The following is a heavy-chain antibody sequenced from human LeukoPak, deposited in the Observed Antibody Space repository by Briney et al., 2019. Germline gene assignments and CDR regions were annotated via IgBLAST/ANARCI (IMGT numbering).Heavy chain of an antibody. CDR3: ARLIGYCSSTSCYGYFQH. Sequence: GESLKISCKGSGYSFTSYWIGWVRQMPGKGLEWMGIIYPGDSDTRYSPSLQGQVTISADKSISTAYLQWSSLKASDTAMYYCARLIGYCSSTSCYGYFQHWGQGTLVTVSS. D-gene: IGHD2-2*01. CDR2: IYPGDSDT. J-gene: IGHJ1*01. V-gene: IGHV5-51*01. CDR1: GYSFTSYW.